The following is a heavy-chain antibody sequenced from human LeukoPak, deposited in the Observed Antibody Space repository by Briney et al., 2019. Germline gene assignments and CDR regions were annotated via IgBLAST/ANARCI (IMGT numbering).Heavy chain of an antibody. J-gene: IGHJ4*02. CDR3: AHMVRGY. V-gene: IGHV3-23*01. Sequence: GGSLRLSCAASGFTFSSYAMNWVRQAPGKGLEWVSTISGSGDNTYYADSVKGRFTISRDNSKNTLYLQMNSLRAEDTAVYYCAHMVRGYWGQGTLVTVSS. CDR2: ISGSGDNT. D-gene: IGHD3-10*01. CDR1: GFTFSSYA.